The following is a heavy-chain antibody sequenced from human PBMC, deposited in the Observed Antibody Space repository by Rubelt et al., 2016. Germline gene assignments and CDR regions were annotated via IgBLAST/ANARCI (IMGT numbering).Heavy chain of an antibody. J-gene: IGHJ3*02. V-gene: IGHV1-24*01. D-gene: IGHD6-13*01. CDR1: GDTLSVFS. Sequence: QVQLVQSGAVLKKPGASVKVSCKVSGDTLSVFSIHWVRQAPGKGLEWMGGFDGEDGETVYAQKCQGRLSRTEDTSTDTAYMELSRLTSADTAVYYCSTADSSSWYDATDTWGQGTMVTVSS. CDR3: STADSSSWYDATDT. CDR2: FDGEDGET.